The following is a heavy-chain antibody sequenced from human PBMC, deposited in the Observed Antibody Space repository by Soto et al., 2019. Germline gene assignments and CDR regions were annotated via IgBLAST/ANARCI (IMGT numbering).Heavy chain of an antibody. Sequence: ASVKVSCKASGYTFTSYGISWVRQAPGQGLEWMGWINPNSGATKYAQKFQGRVTLTRDTSINTAYMEMSMLRSDDTAVYYCARGGGTILAPLPWGQGTLVTVYS. CDR1: GYTFTSYG. V-gene: IGHV1-2*02. D-gene: IGHD3-3*01. J-gene: IGHJ5*02. CDR3: ARGGGTILAPLP. CDR2: INPNSGAT.